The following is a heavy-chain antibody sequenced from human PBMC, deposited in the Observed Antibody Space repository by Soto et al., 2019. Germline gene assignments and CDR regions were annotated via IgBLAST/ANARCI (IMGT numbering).Heavy chain of an antibody. Sequence: PGGSLRLSCAASGFTFSSYGMHWVRQAPGKGLEWVAVISYDGSNEYYADSVKGRFTISRDNSKNTLYLQMNSLRAEDTSVYYCARDLVAEAATPPNWFDPWGQGTLVTVSS. J-gene: IGHJ5*02. CDR3: ARDLVAEAATPPNWFDP. D-gene: IGHD2-15*01. CDR1: GFTFSSYG. V-gene: IGHV3-30*03. CDR2: ISYDGSNE.